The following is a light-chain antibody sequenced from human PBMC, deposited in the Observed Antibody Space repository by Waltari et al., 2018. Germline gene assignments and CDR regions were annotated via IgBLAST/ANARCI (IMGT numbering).Light chain of an antibody. CDR2: TVS. CDR1: QSLVSSDGNTY. Sequence: DAVMTQSPLSLPVTLGQPASISCRSSQSLVSSDGNTYLSWFQQRPDQSPRRLIYTVSNRDSGVPDRFSGSGSGTDFTLKISRVEAEDVGVYYCMQATYWPWTFGQGTKVEIK. J-gene: IGKJ1*01. V-gene: IGKV2-30*01. CDR3: MQATYWPWT.